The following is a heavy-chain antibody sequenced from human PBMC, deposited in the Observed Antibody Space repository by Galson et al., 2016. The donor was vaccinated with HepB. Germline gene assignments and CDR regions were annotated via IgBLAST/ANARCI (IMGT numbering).Heavy chain of an antibody. CDR2: IKYGGSVK. CDR3: ARDSSGTGTTFYFDY. Sequence: SLRLSCAASGFSFDKYWMSWVRQAPGKGLEWVANIKYGGSVKDYVDSVKGRFTISRDNAKNALSLQMNSLRAEDTAVYYCARDSSGTGTTFYFDYWGQGALVTVSS. D-gene: IGHD1-7*01. V-gene: IGHV3-7*01. CDR1: GFSFDKYW. J-gene: IGHJ4*02.